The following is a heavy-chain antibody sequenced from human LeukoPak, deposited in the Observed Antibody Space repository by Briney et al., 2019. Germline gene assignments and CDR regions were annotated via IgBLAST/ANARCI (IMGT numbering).Heavy chain of an antibody. V-gene: IGHV3-30*02. J-gene: IGHJ4*02. CDR2: IRYDGSNK. CDR1: GFTFSSYA. CDR3: AKDADRYSSSGAFDY. Sequence: PGGSLRLSCAASGFTFSSYAMSWVRQAPGKGLEWVAFIRYDGSNKYYADSVKGRFTISRDNSKNTLYLQMNSLRAEDTAVYYCAKDADRYSSSGAFDYWGQGTLVTVSS. D-gene: IGHD6-6*01.